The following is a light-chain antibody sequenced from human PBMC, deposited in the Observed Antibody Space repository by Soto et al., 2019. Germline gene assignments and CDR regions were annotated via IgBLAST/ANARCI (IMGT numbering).Light chain of an antibody. CDR3: QQYNSYPFT. J-gene: IGKJ2*01. CDR1: QSISCW. CDR2: EAS. V-gene: IGKV1-5*03. Sequence: QMTQSHSTLSESVGDRVTITCRASQSISCWSAWYQQNPGKAPKRLISEASSLETGVPSRFSGSGSGTEFTLTISSLQPDDFATYYCQQYNSYPFTFGQGTKVEIK.